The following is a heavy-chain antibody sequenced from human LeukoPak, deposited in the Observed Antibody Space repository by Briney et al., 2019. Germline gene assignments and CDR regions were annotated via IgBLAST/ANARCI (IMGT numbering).Heavy chain of an antibody. J-gene: IGHJ3*02. CDR3: ARAIGYYYDSSGYPNDAFDI. Sequence: GGSLRLSCAASGFNFSSYSMNWVRQAPGKGLEWVSYISRSSSTIYYADSVEGRFPISRDNAKNSLYLQMNSLRAEDTAVYYCARAIGYYYDSSGYPNDAFDIWGQGTMVTVSS. V-gene: IGHV3-48*01. CDR1: GFNFSSYS. CDR2: ISRSSSTI. D-gene: IGHD3-22*01.